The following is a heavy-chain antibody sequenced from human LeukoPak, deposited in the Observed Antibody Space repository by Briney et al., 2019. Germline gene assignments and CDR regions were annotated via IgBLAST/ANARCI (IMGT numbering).Heavy chain of an antibody. Sequence: GGSLRLSCAASGFTFSSYGMHWVRQAPGKGLEWVAVIWYDGSNKYYADSVKGRFTISRDNSKNTLYLQMNSLRAEDTAVYYCARSGYYYDGSGYEYYFDYWGQGTLVTVSS. CDR3: ARSGYYYDGSGYEYYFDY. J-gene: IGHJ4*02. CDR1: GFTFSSYG. D-gene: IGHD3-22*01. CDR2: IWYDGSNK. V-gene: IGHV3-33*01.